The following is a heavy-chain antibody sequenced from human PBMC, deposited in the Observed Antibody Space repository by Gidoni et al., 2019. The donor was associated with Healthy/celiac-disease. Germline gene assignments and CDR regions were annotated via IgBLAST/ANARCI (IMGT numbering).Heavy chain of an antibody. J-gene: IGHJ4*02. CDR2: IRSKAYGGTT. V-gene: IGHV3-49*04. CDR3: TREPYPGRY. Sequence: EVQLVESGGGLVQPGRSLRLSCTASGFTFGDYAMSWVRQAPGKGLEWVGFIRSKAYGGTTEYAASVKGRFTISRDDSKSIAYLQMNSLKTEDTAVYYCTREPYPGRYWGQGTLVTVSS. CDR1: GFTFGDYA. D-gene: IGHD1-26*01.